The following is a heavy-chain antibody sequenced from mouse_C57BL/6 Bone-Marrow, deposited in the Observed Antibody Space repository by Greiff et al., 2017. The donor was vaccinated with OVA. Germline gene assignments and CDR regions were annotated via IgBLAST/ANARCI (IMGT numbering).Heavy chain of an antibody. CDR1: YTFTDYYM. D-gene: IGHD1-1*01. J-gene: IGHJ4*01. CDR2: YPGSGNTY. V-gene: IGHV1-83*01. CDR3: RWDYGSSYYAMDY. Sequence: VQLQQSGPELVKPGASVKMSCKASGYTFTDYYMHWVKQKPGKGLEWIGEIYPGSGNTYYNEKFKGKATLTADTSSSTAYMQLSSLTSEDSAVYFCARWDYGSSYYAMDYWGQGTSVTVSS.